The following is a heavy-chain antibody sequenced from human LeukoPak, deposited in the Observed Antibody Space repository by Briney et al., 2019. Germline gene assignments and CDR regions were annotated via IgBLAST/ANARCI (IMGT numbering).Heavy chain of an antibody. CDR3: AKGPEGLVLRFLEWLLPSDYYYMDV. V-gene: IGHV3-30*02. D-gene: IGHD3-3*01. CDR1: GFTFSSYG. Sequence: GGSLRLSCAASGFTFSSYGMHWVRQAPGKGLEWVAVIWYDGSNKYYADSVKGRFTISRDNSKNTLYLQMNSLRAEDTAVYYCAKGPEGLVLRFLEWLLPSDYYYMDVWGKGTTVTVSS. CDR2: IWYDGSNK. J-gene: IGHJ6*03.